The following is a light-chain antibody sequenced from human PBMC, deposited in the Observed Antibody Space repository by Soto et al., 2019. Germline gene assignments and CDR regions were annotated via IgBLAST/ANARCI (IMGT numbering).Light chain of an antibody. CDR3: QQYNNWPLT. CDR2: GAS. V-gene: IGKV3-15*01. Sequence: PGERASLSCGASQSISSSFLAWYQQKPGQAPRLLIYGASTRATGIPARFSGSGSGTEFTLTISSLQSEDFAVYYCQQYNNWPLTFGQGTKVDIK. J-gene: IGKJ1*01. CDR1: QSISSS.